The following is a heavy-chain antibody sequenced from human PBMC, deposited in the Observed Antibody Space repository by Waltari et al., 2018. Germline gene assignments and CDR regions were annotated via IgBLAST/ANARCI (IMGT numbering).Heavy chain of an antibody. V-gene: IGHV3-7*01. J-gene: IGHJ5*02. CDR2: IKQDGSEK. CDR3: ARDPFPAAIPLSWFDP. Sequence: EVQLVESGGGLVQPGGSLRLSCAASGFPFSSYWMSWVRQAPGKGLEWVANIKQDGSEKYYGDSGKGRFTISRDNAKNSLYLQMNSLRAEDTAVYYCARDPFPAAIPLSWFDPWGQGTLVTVSS. CDR1: GFPFSSYW. D-gene: IGHD2-2*02.